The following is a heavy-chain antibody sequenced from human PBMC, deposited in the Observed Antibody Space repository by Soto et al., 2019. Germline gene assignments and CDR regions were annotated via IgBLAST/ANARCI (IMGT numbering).Heavy chain of an antibody. D-gene: IGHD3-10*01. Sequence: GGSLTLSCAASGFTFSSYGMHWVRQAPGKGLEWVAVISDDGNNKYYADSVKGRFTISRDNSKNTLYLEMNSLRAEDTAVYNCPRQKAPGPGPFAHWARGTRLTISS. V-gene: IGHV3-30*03. CDR2: ISDDGNNK. CDR1: GFTFSSYG. CDR3: PRQKAPGPGPFAH. J-gene: IGHJ4*02.